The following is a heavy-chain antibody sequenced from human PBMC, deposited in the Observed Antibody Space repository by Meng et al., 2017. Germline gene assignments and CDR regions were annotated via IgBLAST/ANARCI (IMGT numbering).Heavy chain of an antibody. V-gene: IGHV3-48*03. D-gene: IGHD3-10*01. CDR1: GFTFSSYE. CDR3: ARCTMVRGVIFYYGMDV. CDR2: ISSSGSTI. Sequence: GGSLRLSCAASGFTFSSYEMNWVRQAPGKGLEWVSYISSSGSTIYYADSVKGRFTISRDNAKNSLYLQMNSLRAEDTAVYYCARCTMVRGVIFYYGMDVWGQGTTVTGYS. J-gene: IGHJ6*01.